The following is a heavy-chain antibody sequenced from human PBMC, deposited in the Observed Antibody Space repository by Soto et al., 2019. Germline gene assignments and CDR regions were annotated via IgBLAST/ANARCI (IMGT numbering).Heavy chain of an antibody. CDR2: INAGNGNT. J-gene: IGHJ4*02. CDR1: GYTFTSYA. V-gene: IGHV1-3*01. D-gene: IGHD1-1*01. Sequence: ASVKVSCKASGYTFTSYAMHWVRQAPGQRLEWMGWINAGNGNTKYSQKFQGRVTITRDTSASTAYMELSSLSSEDTAVYYCARALNWNYDDYWGQGTLVTVSS. CDR3: ARALNWNYDDY.